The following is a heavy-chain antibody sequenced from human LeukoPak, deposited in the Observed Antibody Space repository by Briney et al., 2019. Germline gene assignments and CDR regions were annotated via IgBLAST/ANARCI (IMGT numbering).Heavy chain of an antibody. CDR3: ARDQEVSS. Sequence: PGGSLRLSCAASGFAFSSYSMNWVRQAPGKGLEWISYISSSSSTIQYADSVKGRFTVSRGNAKNSLYLQMNGLRAEDTAVYYCARDQEVSSWGQGTLVTVSS. V-gene: IGHV3-48*04. CDR2: ISSSSSTI. CDR1: GFAFSSYS. J-gene: IGHJ5*02. D-gene: IGHD1-26*01.